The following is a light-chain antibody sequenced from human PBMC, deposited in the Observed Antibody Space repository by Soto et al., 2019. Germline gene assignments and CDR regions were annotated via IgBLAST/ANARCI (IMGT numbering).Light chain of an antibody. CDR3: SSYAGSNNVV. CDR2: EVS. V-gene: IGLV2-8*01. CDR1: SSDVGGYNY. J-gene: IGLJ2*01. Sequence: QSVLTQPPSASGSPGQSVTISCTGTSSDVGGYNYVSWYQQHRGKAPKLMIYEVSKRPSGVPDRFSGSKSGNTASLTVSGLQAEDEADYYCSSYAGSNNVVFGGGTKLTVL.